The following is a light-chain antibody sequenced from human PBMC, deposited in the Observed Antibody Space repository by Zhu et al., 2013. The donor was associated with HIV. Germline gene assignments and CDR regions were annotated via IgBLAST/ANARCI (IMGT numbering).Light chain of an antibody. Sequence: QSVLTQPPSVSAAPGQKVTISCSGSSSNIDDNYVSWYQHFPGSAPKLLIYDNDKRPSGIPDRFSGSTSGTSATLGITGLQTGDEADYYCQVWDSRTDHVVFGGGTKLTVL. J-gene: IGLJ2*01. V-gene: IGLV1-51*01. CDR1: SSNIDDNY. CDR3: QVWDSRTDHVV. CDR2: DND.